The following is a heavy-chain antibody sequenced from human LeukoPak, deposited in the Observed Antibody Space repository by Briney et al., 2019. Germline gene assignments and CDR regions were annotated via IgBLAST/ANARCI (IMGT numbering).Heavy chain of an antibody. CDR2: IKQDGSEK. CDR3: ARDRRQLGGMAIHY. Sequence: GSLRLSCAASGFTFSSYWMSWVRQAPGKGLEWVANIKQDGSEKYYVDSVKGRFTISRDNAKNSLYLQMNSLRAEDTAVYYCARDRRQLGGMAIHYWGQGTLVTVSS. CDR1: GFTFSSYW. D-gene: IGHD6-6*01. V-gene: IGHV3-7*01. J-gene: IGHJ4*02.